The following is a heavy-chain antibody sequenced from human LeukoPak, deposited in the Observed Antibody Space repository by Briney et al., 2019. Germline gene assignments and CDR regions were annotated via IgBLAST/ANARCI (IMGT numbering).Heavy chain of an antibody. CDR3: ARDPGGYSYGYFDY. CDR2: ISAYNGNT. D-gene: IGHD5-18*01. Sequence: ASVKVSCKASGYTFTSYGISWVRQAPGQGLEWTGWISAYNGNTNYAQKLQGRVTMTTDTSTSTAYMELRSLRSDDTAVYYCARDPGGYSYGYFDYWGQGTLVTVSS. J-gene: IGHJ4*02. V-gene: IGHV1-18*01. CDR1: GYTFTSYG.